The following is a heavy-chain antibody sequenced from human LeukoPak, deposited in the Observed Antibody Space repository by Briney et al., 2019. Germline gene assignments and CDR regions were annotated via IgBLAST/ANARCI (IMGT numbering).Heavy chain of an antibody. D-gene: IGHD4-23*01. CDR1: GYTFTGYY. Sequence: ASVKVSCKASGYTFTGYYMHWVRQAPGQGLEWMGWINPNSGGTNYAQKFQGRVTITADKSTSTAYMELSSLRSEDTAVYYCARGSVVTLDYFDYWGQGTLVTVSS. V-gene: IGHV1-2*02. J-gene: IGHJ4*02. CDR3: ARGSVVTLDYFDY. CDR2: INPNSGGT.